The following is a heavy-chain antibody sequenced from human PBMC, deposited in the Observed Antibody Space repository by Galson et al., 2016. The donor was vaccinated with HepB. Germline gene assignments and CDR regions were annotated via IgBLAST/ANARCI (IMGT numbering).Heavy chain of an antibody. Sequence: QSGAEVKKPGESLKISCKGSGYNFLTSWIGWVRQMPGKGLEWMAMIYPSDSDTRYSPSLQGQVTMSVDKSSSTAYLQWSSLKASDTAIYYCARERAGGIGAPISAFDRWGQGTMVTVSS. D-gene: IGHD3-10*01. CDR3: ARERAGGIGAPISAFDR. J-gene: IGHJ3*01. CDR1: GYNFLTSW. CDR2: IYPSDSDT. V-gene: IGHV5-51*01.